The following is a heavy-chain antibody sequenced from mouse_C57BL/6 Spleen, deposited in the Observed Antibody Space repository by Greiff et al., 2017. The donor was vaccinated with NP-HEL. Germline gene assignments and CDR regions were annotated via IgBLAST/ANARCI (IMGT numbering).Heavy chain of an antibody. CDR1: GYSITSGYY. J-gene: IGHJ4*01. CDR2: ISYDGSN. V-gene: IGHV3-6*01. CDR3: ARDLEGDAMDY. Sequence: DVQLVESGPGLVKPSQSLSLTCSVTGYSITSGYYWNWIRQFPGNKLEWMGYISYDGSNNYNPSLKNRISITRDTSKNQFFLKLNSVTTEDTATYYCARDLEGDAMDYWGQGTSVTVSS.